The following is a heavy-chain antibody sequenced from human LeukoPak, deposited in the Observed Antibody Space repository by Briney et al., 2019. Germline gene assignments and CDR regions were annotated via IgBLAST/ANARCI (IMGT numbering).Heavy chain of an antibody. CDR3: ARGLGYFDWFPRWFDP. V-gene: IGHV4-34*01. Sequence: PSETLSLTCAVYGGSFSGYYWSWIRQPPGKGLEWIGEINHSGSTNYNPSLKRRVTISVDTSKNQFSLKLSSVTAADTAVYYCARGLGYFDWFPRWFDPWGQGTLVTVSS. D-gene: IGHD3-9*01. J-gene: IGHJ5*02. CDR2: INHSGST. CDR1: GGSFSGYY.